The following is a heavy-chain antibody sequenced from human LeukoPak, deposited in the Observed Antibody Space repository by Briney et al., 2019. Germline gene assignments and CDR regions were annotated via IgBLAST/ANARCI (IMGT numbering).Heavy chain of an antibody. CDR1: GGSISSGGYY. CDR2: IYYSGST. V-gene: IGHV4-31*03. J-gene: IGHJ4*02. Sequence: PSQTLSLTCTVSGGSISSGGYYWSWIRQHPGKGLEWIGYIYYSGSTYYNPSLKSRVTISVDTSKNQFSLKLSSVTAADTAVYYCARAPITMVRGVSYFDYWGQGTLVTVSS. D-gene: IGHD3-10*01. CDR3: ARAPITMVRGVSYFDY.